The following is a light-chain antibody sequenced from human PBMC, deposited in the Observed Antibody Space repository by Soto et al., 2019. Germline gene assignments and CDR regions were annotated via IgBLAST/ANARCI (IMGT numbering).Light chain of an antibody. CDR3: NSYTSSNTYV. Sequence: QSVLTQPACVSVCPGQAISICWSGASRDVGAHNFVSWYQHHPSKAPKLMIYEVSNRPSGVSNRFSGSKSGNTASLTISGLQAEDEADYYCNSYTSSNTYVFGSGTKVTVL. CDR2: EVS. CDR1: SRDVGAHNF. V-gene: IGLV2-14*01. J-gene: IGLJ1*01.